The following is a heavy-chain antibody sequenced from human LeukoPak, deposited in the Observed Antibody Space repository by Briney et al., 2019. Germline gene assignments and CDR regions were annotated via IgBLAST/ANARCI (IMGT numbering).Heavy chain of an antibody. CDR2: MSADGGST. D-gene: IGHD2-2*01. Sequence: GRSPSLSCAASGFASSGYAMSWVRQAPGKGLEWVSAMSADGGSTYYADSVKGRFSISRDNSKNTLYLQMNSLRAEDTAIYFCAKAGGYCTSTSCYLFDWGQGTLVTVSS. CDR3: AKAGGYCTSTSCYLFD. CDR1: GFASSGYA. J-gene: IGHJ4*02. V-gene: IGHV3-23*01.